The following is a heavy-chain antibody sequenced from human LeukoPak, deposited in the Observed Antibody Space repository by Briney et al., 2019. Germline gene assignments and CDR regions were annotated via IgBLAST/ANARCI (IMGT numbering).Heavy chain of an antibody. CDR1: GFTFSDAW. V-gene: IGHV3-15*01. CDR3: TTNDAFDI. Sequence: GGSLRLSCAASGFTFSDAWMSWVRQAPGKGLEWVGRIKTKTNGGGGTTDYAAPVKGRFTIARDDSKNTLYLQMNSLKTKDTAVYYCTTNDAFDIWGQGTMVTVSS. CDR2: IKTKTNGGGGTT. J-gene: IGHJ3*02.